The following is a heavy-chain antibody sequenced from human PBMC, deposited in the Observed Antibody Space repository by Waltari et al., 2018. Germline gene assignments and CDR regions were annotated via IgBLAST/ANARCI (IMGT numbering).Heavy chain of an antibody. Sequence: EVQLVESGGGLVQPGGSLRLSCAASGFTVSSNYMSWVRQAPGTGLEWVSVIYSGGSTYYADSVKGRFTISRDNSKNTLYLQMNSLRAEDTAVYYCARDLPLNYYDSSGVGYFDYWGQGTLVTVSS. J-gene: IGHJ4*02. CDR3: ARDLPLNYYDSSGVGYFDY. V-gene: IGHV3-66*02. CDR2: IYSGGST. CDR1: GFTVSSNY. D-gene: IGHD3-22*01.